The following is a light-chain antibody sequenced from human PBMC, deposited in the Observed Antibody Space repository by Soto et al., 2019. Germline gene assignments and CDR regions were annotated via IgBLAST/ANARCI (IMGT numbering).Light chain of an antibody. Sequence: DIQLTQSPSFMSASVGDRVTITCRASPGMSNYLAWYQQKPGKDPKLLLYAASTLHSGVPSRFSGSRSGTEFTLTISGLQPEDFATYYCQQLNDHPFGPGTKVDFK. CDR1: PGMSNY. CDR2: AAS. J-gene: IGKJ3*01. V-gene: IGKV1-9*01. CDR3: QQLNDHP.